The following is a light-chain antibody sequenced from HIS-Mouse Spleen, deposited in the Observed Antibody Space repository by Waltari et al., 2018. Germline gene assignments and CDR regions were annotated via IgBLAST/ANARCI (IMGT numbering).Light chain of an antibody. J-gene: IGLJ3*02. CDR3: SSYTSSSTWV. CDR2: DVS. Sequence: QSALTQPASVSGSPGQSITISCTGTSRYVGGHNYVAWYQQHPGKAPKLMLYDVSNRPSGVSNRFSGSKSGNTASLTISGLQAEDEADYYCSSYTSSSTWVFGGGTKLTVL. V-gene: IGLV2-14*03. CDR1: SRYVGGHNY.